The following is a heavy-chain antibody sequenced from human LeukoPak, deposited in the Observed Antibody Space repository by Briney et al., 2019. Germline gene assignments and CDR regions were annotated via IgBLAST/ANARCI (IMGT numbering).Heavy chain of an antibody. D-gene: IGHD3-3*01. CDR3: AKDRAAHYDFWSGYRMDV. J-gene: IGHJ6*02. Sequence: GGSLRLSCAASGFTFRNYDMHWVRQAPGKGLQWVAVISYDGSKKYYVDSVKGRFTISRDSSKNTLYLQMNSLRTEDTAIYYCAKDRAAHYDFWSGYRMDVWGRGSTVTVSS. V-gene: IGHV3-30*18. CDR1: GFTFRNYD. CDR2: ISYDGSKK.